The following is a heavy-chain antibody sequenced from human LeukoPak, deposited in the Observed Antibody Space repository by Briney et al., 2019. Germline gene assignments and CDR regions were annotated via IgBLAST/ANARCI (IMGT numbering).Heavy chain of an antibody. CDR3: AKGGGYCSSTSCYVDY. D-gene: IGHD2-2*01. J-gene: IGHJ4*02. CDR2: ISYDGSNK. Sequence: GRSLRLSCAASGFTFSSYGMHWVRQAPGKGLEWVAVISYDGSNKYYADSVKGRFTISRDNSKNTLYLQMNSLRAEDTAVYYCAKGGGYCSSTSCYVDYWGQGTLVTVSS. V-gene: IGHV3-30*18. CDR1: GFTFSSYG.